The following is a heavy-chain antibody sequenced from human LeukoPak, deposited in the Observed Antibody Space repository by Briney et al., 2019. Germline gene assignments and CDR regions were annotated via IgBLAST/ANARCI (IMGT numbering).Heavy chain of an antibody. J-gene: IGHJ4*02. V-gene: IGHV3-7*01. Sequence: GGSLRLSCAASGFTFSNYWMSWVRQAPGKGLEWVANIKEDGVEKYYVDSVKGRFAISRDDAKNSVYLQINSLRADDTAVYYCARTTGLRYCSSTSCSPTPDYWGQGTLVTVSS. CDR2: IKEDGVEK. D-gene: IGHD2-2*01. CDR3: ARTTGLRYCSSTSCSPTPDY. CDR1: GFTFSNYW.